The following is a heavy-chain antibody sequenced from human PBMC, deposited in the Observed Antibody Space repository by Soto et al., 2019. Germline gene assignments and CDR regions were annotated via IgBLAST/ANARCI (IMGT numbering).Heavy chain of an antibody. D-gene: IGHD5-12*01. CDR3: ASEGYNDFDY. Sequence: EVQMVESGGGLVQPGGSLRLSCAASGFTFRTYAMHWVRQAPGEGLNWVAYISSSSRTRFYADSVEGRFTISRDNAKNSLYLQMHSLRVEDTAVYYCASEGYNDFDYWGRGTLVTVSS. CDR2: ISSSSRTR. V-gene: IGHV3-48*03. CDR1: GFTFRTYA. J-gene: IGHJ4*02.